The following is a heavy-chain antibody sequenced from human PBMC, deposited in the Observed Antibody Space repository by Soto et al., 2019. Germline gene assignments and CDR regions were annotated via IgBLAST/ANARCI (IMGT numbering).Heavy chain of an antibody. V-gene: IGHV4-59*08. J-gene: IGHJ4*02. CDR2: IYYSGST. Sequence: SETLSLTCTVSGGSISSYYWSWIRQPPGKGLEWIGYIYYSGSTNYNPSLKSRVTISVDTSKNQFSLKLSSVTAADTAVYYCARETGIAVAGTSSVGNYFDYWGQGTLVTVSS. CDR3: ARETGIAVAGTSSVGNYFDY. D-gene: IGHD6-19*01. CDR1: GGSISSYY.